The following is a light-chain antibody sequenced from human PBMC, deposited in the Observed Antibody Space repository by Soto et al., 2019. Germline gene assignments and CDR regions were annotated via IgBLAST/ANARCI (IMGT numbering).Light chain of an antibody. J-gene: IGLJ2*01. CDR3: SSYTSRVV. CDR2: DVS. V-gene: IGLV2-14*01. Sequence: QSALTQPASVSGSPGQSITISCTGTSSDVGGYNYVSWYQQHPGKAPKLMIYDVSNRPSGVSNRFSGSKSGNTASLTISGLQAEGEADYYCSSYTSRVVFGGGTKLTVL. CDR1: SSDVGGYNY.